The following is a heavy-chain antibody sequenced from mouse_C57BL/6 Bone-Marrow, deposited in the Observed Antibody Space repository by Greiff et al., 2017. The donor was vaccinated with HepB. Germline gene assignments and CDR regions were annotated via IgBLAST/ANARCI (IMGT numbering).Heavy chain of an antibody. Sequence: VQLKESGPELVKPGASVKISCKASGYSFTGYYMNWVKQSPEKSLEWIGEINPSTGGTTYNQKFKAKATLTVDKSSSTAYMQLKSLTSEDSAVYYCARYDGYSYYAMDYWGQGTSVTVSS. CDR2: INPSTGGT. CDR3: ARYDGYSYYAMDY. J-gene: IGHJ4*01. V-gene: IGHV1-42*01. CDR1: GYSFTGYY. D-gene: IGHD2-3*01.